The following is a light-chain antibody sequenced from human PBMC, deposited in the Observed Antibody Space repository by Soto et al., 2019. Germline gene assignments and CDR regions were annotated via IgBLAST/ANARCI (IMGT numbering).Light chain of an antibody. CDR3: QQLNTYPVT. CDR2: AAS. J-gene: IGKJ4*01. V-gene: IGKV1-9*01. Sequence: IQLTQSPSSLSGSVGDSVTISCGASQGISRYLAWYQQKPGRAPKLLISAASTLQSGVPSRFSGSGSGTDFTLSISSLQPEDFATYYCQQLNTYPVTFGGGTTVEVK. CDR1: QGISRY.